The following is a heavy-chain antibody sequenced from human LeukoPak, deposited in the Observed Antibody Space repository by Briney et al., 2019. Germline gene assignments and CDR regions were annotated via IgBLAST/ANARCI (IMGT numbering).Heavy chain of an antibody. CDR1: GGSFSGYY. D-gene: IGHD2-21*02. CDR2: IYYSGST. J-gene: IGHJ3*02. V-gene: IGHV4-31*11. CDR3: ARAGGDDDAFDI. Sequence: SETLSLTCAVYGGSFSGYYWSWIRQHPGKGLEWIGYIYYSGSTYYNPSLKSRVTISVDTSKNQFSLKLSSVTAADTAVYYCARAGGDDDAFDIWGQGTMVTVSS.